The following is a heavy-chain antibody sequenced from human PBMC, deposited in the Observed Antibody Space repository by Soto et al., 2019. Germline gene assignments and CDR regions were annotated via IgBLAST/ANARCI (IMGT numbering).Heavy chain of an antibody. V-gene: IGHV4-39*01. CDR1: GVSISNTSYY. J-gene: IGHJ4*02. CDR2: IYFSGST. Sequence: PSETLSLTCTVSGVSISNTSYYWGWIRQPPGKGLEWIGTIYFSGSTFYNPSLKSRLTISVDTSKNQLSLRLSSVTAADTAVYYCARHGSYWGQGTLVTVSS. CDR3: ARHGSY.